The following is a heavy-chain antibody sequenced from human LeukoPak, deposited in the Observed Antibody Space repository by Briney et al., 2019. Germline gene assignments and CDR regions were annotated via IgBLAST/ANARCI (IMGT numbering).Heavy chain of an antibody. Sequence: GGSLRLSCAASGFTFDNYGMSWVRHGPGKGLEWVSGINWNGGSTVYADSVKGRFTISRDNAKNSLYLQMNSLRAEDTALYYCAREAVGATNEFDYWGQGTLVTVSS. CDR3: AREAVGATNEFDY. J-gene: IGHJ4*02. D-gene: IGHD1-26*01. V-gene: IGHV3-20*04. CDR1: GFTFDNYG. CDR2: INWNGGST.